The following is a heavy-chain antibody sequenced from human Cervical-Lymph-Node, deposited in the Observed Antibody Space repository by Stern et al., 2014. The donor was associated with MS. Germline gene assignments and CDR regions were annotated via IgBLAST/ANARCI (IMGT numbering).Heavy chain of an antibody. CDR3: ARDQGGIADS. Sequence: QVQLVQSGAEVKKPGSSVKVSCKASGGSFSMVRISWVRQAPGQGLEWMGGLTPMFGTSNYAQKFQGRVTTTADVATSTACMELTSLRSEDTAVYFCARDQGGIADSWGQGTLVIVSS. J-gene: IGHJ4*02. V-gene: IGHV1-69*01. CDR2: LTPMFGTS. D-gene: IGHD6-13*01. CDR1: GGSFSMVR.